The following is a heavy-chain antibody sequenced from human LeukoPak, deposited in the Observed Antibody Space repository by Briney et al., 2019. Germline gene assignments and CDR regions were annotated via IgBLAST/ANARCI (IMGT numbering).Heavy chain of an antibody. CDR3: AREGVAGTGLDF. Sequence: ASVKVSCKASGYTFSGYYMHWVRQAPGQGLEWMGWIIPNSGGTNYAQKFQGRVTMTRDTSISTAYMELSRLRSDDTAVYYCAREGVAGTGLDFWGQGTLVTVSS. D-gene: IGHD6-13*01. V-gene: IGHV1-2*02. CDR1: GYTFSGYY. J-gene: IGHJ4*02. CDR2: IIPNSGGT.